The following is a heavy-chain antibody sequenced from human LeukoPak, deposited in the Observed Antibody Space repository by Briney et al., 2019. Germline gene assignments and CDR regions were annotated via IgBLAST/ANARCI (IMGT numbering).Heavy chain of an antibody. CDR1: GFTFSTYG. D-gene: IGHD1-26*01. Sequence: GGSLRLSCAASGFTFSTYGMHWVRQAPGKGLEWVAVISYDRSNKYFADSVNGRLTISRHHSKNTLYLQMNSLRAEDTAVYSCAKDTNRGTYFGLFDSWGQGTLVTVSS. CDR2: ISYDRSNK. V-gene: IGHV3-30*18. J-gene: IGHJ4*02. CDR3: AKDTNRGTYFGLFDS.